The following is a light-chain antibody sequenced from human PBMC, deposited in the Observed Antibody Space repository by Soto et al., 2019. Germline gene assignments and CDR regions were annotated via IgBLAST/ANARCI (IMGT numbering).Light chain of an antibody. CDR1: PSVTNY. CDR2: GAF. V-gene: IGKV3-11*01. Sequence: EIVMTQSPATLSVSPGERATLSCRASPSVTNYLAWYQQKPGQPPRLLIYGAFNRAAGIPARFSGSGSGTDFTLTISSLEPEDSAVYFCQQRNIWPPVTFGQGTRLEI. J-gene: IGKJ5*01. CDR3: QQRNIWPPVT.